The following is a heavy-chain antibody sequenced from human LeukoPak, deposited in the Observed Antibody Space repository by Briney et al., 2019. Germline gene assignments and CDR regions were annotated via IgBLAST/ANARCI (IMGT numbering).Heavy chain of an antibody. CDR2: ISDSSTYI. J-gene: IGHJ4*02. D-gene: IGHD2-15*01. Sequence: GGSLRLSCAASGFTFSSYSMNWVRQAPGKGLEWVSSISDSSTYIFNADPVQGRSTISRDDAKNSLYLQMNSLRVEDTAVYYCVRVVYCSGGSCSYYFDSWGQGTLVTVSS. V-gene: IGHV3-21*01. CDR3: VRVVYCSGGSCSYYFDS. CDR1: GFTFSSYS.